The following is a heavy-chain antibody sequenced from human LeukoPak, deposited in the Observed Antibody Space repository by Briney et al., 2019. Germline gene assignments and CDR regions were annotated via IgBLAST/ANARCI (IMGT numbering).Heavy chain of an antibody. V-gene: IGHV3-30-3*01. D-gene: IGHD3-22*01. Sequence: PGGSLRLSCAASGFTFSSYAMSWVRQAPGKGLEWVAVISYDGSNKYYADSVKGRFTISRDNSKNSLYLQMNSLRAEDTAVYYCARAITMIVVVPIDYWGQGTLVTVSS. CDR2: ISYDGSNK. J-gene: IGHJ4*02. CDR1: GFTFSSYA. CDR3: ARAITMIVVVPIDY.